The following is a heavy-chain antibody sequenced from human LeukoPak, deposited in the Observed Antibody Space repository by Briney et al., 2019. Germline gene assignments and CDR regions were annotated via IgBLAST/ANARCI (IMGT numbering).Heavy chain of an antibody. J-gene: IGHJ4*02. CDR3: ARFDYDSSGYYEDY. CDR1: GGSISSYY. D-gene: IGHD3-22*01. CDR2: IYYSGST. Sequence: PSETLSLTCTVSGGSISSYYWSWIRQPPGKGLEWIGYIYYSGSTNYNPSLKSRVTISVDTSKNQFSLKLSSVTAADTAVYYCARFDYDSSGYYEDYWGQGTLVTVSS. V-gene: IGHV4-59*01.